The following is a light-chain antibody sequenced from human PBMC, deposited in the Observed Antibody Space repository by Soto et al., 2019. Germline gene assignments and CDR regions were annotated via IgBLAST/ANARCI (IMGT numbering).Light chain of an antibody. CDR3: QQRSNWPRVT. V-gene: IGKV3-11*01. J-gene: IGKJ5*01. CDR1: QSISSY. CDR2: DAS. Sequence: NVFTQSPFTLSLYPGETATLSCRASQSISSYLAWYQQKAGQAPRLLIYDASNRATGIPARFSGSGSGTDFTLTISSLEPEDFAVYYCQQRSNWPRVTFGQGTRLEIK.